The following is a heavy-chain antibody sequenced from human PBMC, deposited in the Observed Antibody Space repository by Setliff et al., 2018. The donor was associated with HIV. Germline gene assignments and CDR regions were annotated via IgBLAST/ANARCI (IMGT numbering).Heavy chain of an antibody. J-gene: IGHJ4*02. D-gene: IGHD6-19*01. CDR2: IYSGGNI. Sequence: GGSLRLSCAASGFSVSSNYMTWVRQAPGKGLEWVSSIYSGGNIEDADPVKGRFTISRDNSKNTLYLQMNSLRAEDTALYYCAKDIGGGWGALDYWGQGTLVTVSS. V-gene: IGHV3-53*05. CDR3: AKDIGGGWGALDY. CDR1: GFSVSSNY.